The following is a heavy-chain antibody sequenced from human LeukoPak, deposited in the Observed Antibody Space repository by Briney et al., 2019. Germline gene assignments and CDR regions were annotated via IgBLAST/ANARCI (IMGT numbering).Heavy chain of an antibody. V-gene: IGHV1-8*02. CDR1: GGTFSSYA. CDR3: ARASSDPHAFDI. J-gene: IGHJ3*02. CDR2: KNPNSGNT. Sequence: ASVKVSCKASGGTFSSYAINWVRQATGQGLEWMGWKNPNSGNTGYAQKFQGRVTMTRNTSISTAYMELSSLRSEDTAVYYCARASSDPHAFDIWGQGTMVTVSS.